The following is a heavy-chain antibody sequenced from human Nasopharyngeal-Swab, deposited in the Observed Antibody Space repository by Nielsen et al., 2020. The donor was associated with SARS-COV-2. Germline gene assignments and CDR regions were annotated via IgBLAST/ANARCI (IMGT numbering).Heavy chain of an antibody. CDR1: GGSFSSYY. CDR2: INQSGST. CDR3: ARHVEVPGDANKFFSNYFDP. D-gene: IGHD3-10*01. Sequence: SETLSLTCVVCGGSFSSYYWGWIRQPPGKGLEWIAEINQSGSTNYNPSLKSRVTISVDTSKNQFSLKLSSVTAADTAVYYCARHVEVPGDANKFFSNYFDPWGQGILVTVSS. V-gene: IGHV4-34*01. J-gene: IGHJ5*02.